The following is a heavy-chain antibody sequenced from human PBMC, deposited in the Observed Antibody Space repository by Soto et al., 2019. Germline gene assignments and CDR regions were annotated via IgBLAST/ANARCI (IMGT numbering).Heavy chain of an antibody. J-gene: IGHJ5*02. CDR1: GYTFTSYG. CDR2: ISAYNGNT. V-gene: IGHV1-18*01. D-gene: IGHD2-2*01. Sequence: ASVKVSCKASGYTFTSYGFSWVRQAPGQGLEWMGWISAYNGNTNYARKFQGRVTMTTDTSTSTAYMELRSLRSDDTAVYYCARAARYCSTTSCFAFFYWLDPWGQGTLVTVSS. CDR3: ARAARYCSTTSCFAFFYWLDP.